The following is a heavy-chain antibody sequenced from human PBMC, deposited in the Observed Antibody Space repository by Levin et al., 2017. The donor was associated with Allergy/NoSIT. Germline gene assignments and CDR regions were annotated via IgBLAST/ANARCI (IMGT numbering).Heavy chain of an antibody. V-gene: IGHV1-18*01. CDR1: GYTFTSYG. Sequence: ASVKVSCKASGYTFTSYGISWVRQAPGQGLEWMGWISAYNGNTNYAQKLQDRVTMTTDTSTSTAYMELSSLRSDDTAMYYCARAWHTSGNFDSWGQGTLVTVSS. CDR2: ISAYNGNT. CDR3: ARAWHTSGNFDS. J-gene: IGHJ4*02. D-gene: IGHD3-22*01.